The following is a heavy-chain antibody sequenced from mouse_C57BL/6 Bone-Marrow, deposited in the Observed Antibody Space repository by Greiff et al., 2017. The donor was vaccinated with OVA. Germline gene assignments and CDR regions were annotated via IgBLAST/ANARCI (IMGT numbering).Heavy chain of an antibody. CDR3: ARRRDYYGLAY. D-gene: IGHD1-1*01. V-gene: IGHV1-69*01. CDR1: GYTFTSYW. J-gene: IGHJ3*01. Sequence: QVQLQQPGAELVMPGASVKLSSKASGYTFTSYWMHWVKQRPGQGLEWIGEIDPSDSYTNYNQKFKGKSTLTVDKSSSTAYMQLSSLTSEDSAVYYCARRRDYYGLAYWGQGTLVTVSA. CDR2: IDPSDSYT.